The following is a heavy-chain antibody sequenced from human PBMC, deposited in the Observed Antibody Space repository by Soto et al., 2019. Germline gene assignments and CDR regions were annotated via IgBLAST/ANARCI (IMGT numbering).Heavy chain of an antibody. D-gene: IGHD3-10*01. Sequence: ASVKVSCKASGGTFSSYAISWVRQAPGQGLEWMVGIIPIFGTANYAQKFQGRVTITADESTSTAYMELSSLRSEDTAVYYCARKYGSGNNWFDPWGQGTLVTVSS. CDR3: ARKYGSGNNWFDP. J-gene: IGHJ5*02. V-gene: IGHV1-69*13. CDR2: IIPIFGTA. CDR1: GGTFSSYA.